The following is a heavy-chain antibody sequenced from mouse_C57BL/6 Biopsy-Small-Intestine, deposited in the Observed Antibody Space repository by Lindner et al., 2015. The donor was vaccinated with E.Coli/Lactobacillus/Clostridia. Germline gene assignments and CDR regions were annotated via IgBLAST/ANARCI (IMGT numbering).Heavy chain of an antibody. CDR2: IYPGDGDI. V-gene: IGHV1-82*01. Sequence: VQLQESGPELVYPGASVKISCKASGYAFSSSWMNWVKQRPGKGLEWIGRIYPGDGDINYNGKFKNKATLTADKSSSTAYMQLSSLTSEDSAVYYCTIRGLYYSNLGFTYWGQGTLVTVSA. J-gene: IGHJ3*01. CDR1: GYAFSSSW. CDR3: TIRGLYYSNLGFTY. D-gene: IGHD2-5*01.